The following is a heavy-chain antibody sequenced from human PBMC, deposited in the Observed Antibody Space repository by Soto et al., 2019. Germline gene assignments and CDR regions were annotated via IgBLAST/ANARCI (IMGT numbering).Heavy chain of an antibody. CDR2: TYYRSKWYN. CDR1: GDSVSSNSAA. D-gene: IGHD6-19*01. V-gene: IGHV6-1*01. Sequence: KQSQTLSLTCAISGDSVSSNSAAWNWIRQSPSRGLEWLGRTYYRSKWYNDYAVSVKSRITINPDTSKNQFSLQLNSVTPEDTAVYYCARVPVPPHISGWWYFDLWGRGTLVTVSS. J-gene: IGHJ2*01. CDR3: ARVPVPPHISGWWYFDL.